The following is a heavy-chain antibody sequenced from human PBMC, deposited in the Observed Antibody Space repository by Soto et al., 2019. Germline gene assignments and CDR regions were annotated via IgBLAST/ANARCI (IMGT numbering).Heavy chain of an antibody. J-gene: IGHJ4*02. CDR2: IVVGSGNT. V-gene: IGHV1-58*02. D-gene: IGHD6-19*01. Sequence: ASVKVSCKASGFTFTSSAMQWVRQARGQRLEWIGWIVVGSGNTNYAQKFQERVTITRDMSTSTAYMELSSLRSEDTAVYYCAAGPVAGTSPGHYWGQGTLVTV. CDR3: AAGPVAGTSPGHY. CDR1: GFTFTSSA.